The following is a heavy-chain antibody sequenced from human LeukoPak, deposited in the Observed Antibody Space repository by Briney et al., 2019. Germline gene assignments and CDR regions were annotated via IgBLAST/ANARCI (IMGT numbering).Heavy chain of an antibody. Sequence: GGSLRLPCAASGFTLDDYGMSWVRQAPGKGLEWVSGIGWSGSSTGYADSVKGRFTISIDNAKNSLYLQLNSLRAEDTAFYYCARDRASGWYRGDYDYWGQGTLVTVSS. V-gene: IGHV3-20*04. CDR1: GFTLDDYG. J-gene: IGHJ4*02. D-gene: IGHD6-19*01. CDR3: ARDRASGWYRGDYDY. CDR2: IGWSGSST.